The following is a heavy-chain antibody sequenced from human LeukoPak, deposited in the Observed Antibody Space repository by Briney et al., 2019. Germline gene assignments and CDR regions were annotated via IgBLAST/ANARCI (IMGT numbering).Heavy chain of an antibody. CDR2: IWYDGSNK. CDR3: TRDFSGYTYGPGY. D-gene: IGHD5-18*01. J-gene: IGHJ4*02. Sequence: GSLRLSCAASGFTFSNYGMHWVRQAPGKGLEWVAVIWYDGSNKYYADSVKGRFTISRDNSKNTLYLQMNSLRAEDTAVYYCTRDFSGYTYGPGYWGQGTLVTVSS. CDR1: GFTFSNYG. V-gene: IGHV3-33*01.